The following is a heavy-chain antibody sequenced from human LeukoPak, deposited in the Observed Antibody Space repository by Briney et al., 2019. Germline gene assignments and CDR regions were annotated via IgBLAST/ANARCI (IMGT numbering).Heavy chain of an antibody. J-gene: IGHJ5*02. CDR3: AISEYCSSTSCSESWFDP. CDR2: IYHSGST. D-gene: IGHD2-2*01. V-gene: IGHV4-38-2*01. Sequence: SETLSLTCAVSGYSISSGYYWGWIRQPPGKGLEWIGSIYHSGSTYYNPSLKSRVTISVDTSKNQFSLKLSSVTAADTAVYYCAISEYCSSTSCSESWFDPWGQGTLVTVSS. CDR1: GYSISSGYY.